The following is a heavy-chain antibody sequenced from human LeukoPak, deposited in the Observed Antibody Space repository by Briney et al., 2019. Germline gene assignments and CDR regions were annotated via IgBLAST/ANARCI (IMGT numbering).Heavy chain of an antibody. CDR1: GYTFTGYY. CDR3: ARGLGWDSGTYLGA. D-gene: IGHD1-26*01. V-gene: IGHV1-2*02. Sequence: GASVKVSCKASGYTFTGYYMHWVRQAPGQGLVWMGWINPNSGDTNCAQNFQGRVSMTRDTSISTAYLDLSGLRSDDTALYYCARGLGWDSGTYLGAWGQGTLVTVSS. J-gene: IGHJ5*02. CDR2: INPNSGDT.